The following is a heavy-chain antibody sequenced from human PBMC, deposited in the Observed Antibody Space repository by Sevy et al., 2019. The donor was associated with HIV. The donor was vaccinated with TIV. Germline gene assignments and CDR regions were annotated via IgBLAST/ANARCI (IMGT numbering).Heavy chain of an antibody. Sequence: GGSLRLSCAASGFTSSTFAMSWVRQAPGKGLEWVSTISGNNYNTYYADSVKGRFSISRDNSKSTMYLQMNSLRAEDTAVYYCAKLQIWPDFDYWGQGTLVTVSS. CDR1: GFTSSTFA. V-gene: IGHV3-23*01. J-gene: IGHJ4*02. CDR3: AKLQIWPDFDY. CDR2: ISGNNYNT. D-gene: IGHD5-18*01.